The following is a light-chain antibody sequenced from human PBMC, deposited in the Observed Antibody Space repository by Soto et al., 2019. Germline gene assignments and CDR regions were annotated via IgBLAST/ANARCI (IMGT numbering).Light chain of an antibody. CDR2: DAS. J-gene: IGKJ3*01. CDR1: QSVSSSY. Sequence: EIGMTQSPATLSLSPEERATLSCGASQSVSSSYLAWYQQKPGLAPRLLIYDASSRATGIPDRFSGSGSGTDFTLTISRLEPEDFAVYYCQQYGSSPATFGPGTKVDIK. CDR3: QQYGSSPAT. V-gene: IGKV3D-20*01.